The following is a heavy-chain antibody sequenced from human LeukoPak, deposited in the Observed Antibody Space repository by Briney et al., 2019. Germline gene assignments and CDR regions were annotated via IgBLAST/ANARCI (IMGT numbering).Heavy chain of an antibody. Sequence: GGSLRLSCAASGFTFSSYAMTWVRQAPEKGLECVSSISGSGGSTYYADSVKGRFTISRDNSKNRLFLQMNSLRVEDTAVYYCAKGVWLQPKGSFDNWGQGTLVTVSS. CDR2: ISGSGGST. J-gene: IGHJ4*02. CDR1: GFTFSSYA. D-gene: IGHD5-24*01. CDR3: AKGVWLQPKGSFDN. V-gene: IGHV3-23*01.